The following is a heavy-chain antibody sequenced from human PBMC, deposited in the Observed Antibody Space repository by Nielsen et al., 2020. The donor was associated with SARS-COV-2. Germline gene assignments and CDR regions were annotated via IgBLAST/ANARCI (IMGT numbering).Heavy chain of an antibody. CDR3: ARGKQLVRGFVY. Sequence: SETLSLTCAVYGGSFSGYYWSWIRQPPGKGLEWIGEINHSGSTNYNPSLKSRVTISVDTSKNQFSLKLSSVTAADTAVYYCARGKQLVRGFVYWGQGTQVTVSS. CDR2: INHSGST. J-gene: IGHJ4*02. D-gene: IGHD6-6*01. CDR1: GGSFSGYY. V-gene: IGHV4-34*01.